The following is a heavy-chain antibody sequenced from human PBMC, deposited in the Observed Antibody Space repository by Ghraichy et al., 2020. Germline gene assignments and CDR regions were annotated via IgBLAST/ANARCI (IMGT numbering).Heavy chain of an antibody. V-gene: IGHV3-7*03. Sequence: GGSLRLSCAASGFTFSDYWMSWVRQAPGKGLEWVANIKQDGSEKDYLDSVKGRFTISRDSAKNSVYLQMNSLRAEDTAVYYWAGDRRDGYKWGGQGTLVTVSS. D-gene: IGHD5-24*01. CDR1: GFTFSDYW. J-gene: IGHJ4*02. CDR3: AGDRRDGYKW. CDR2: IKQDGSEK.